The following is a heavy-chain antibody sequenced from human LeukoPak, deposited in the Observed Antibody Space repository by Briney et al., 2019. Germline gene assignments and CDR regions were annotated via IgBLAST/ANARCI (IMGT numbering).Heavy chain of an antibody. J-gene: IGHJ4*02. Sequence: ASVTVPCKASGGTFSSYAISWVRQAPGQGLEWMGGIIPIFGTANYAQKFQGRVTITTDESTSTAYMELSSLRSEDTAVYYCARDDWRGQPSGSYYSWGQGTLVTVSS. CDR1: GGTFSSYA. CDR3: ARDDWRGQPSGSYYS. CDR2: IIPIFGTA. V-gene: IGHV1-69*05. D-gene: IGHD1-26*01.